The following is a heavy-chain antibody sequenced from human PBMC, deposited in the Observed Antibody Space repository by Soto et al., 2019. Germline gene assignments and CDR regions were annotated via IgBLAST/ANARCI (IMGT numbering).Heavy chain of an antibody. CDR1: GFTFSKHW. D-gene: IGHD1-1*01. CDR3: ARDNNWSLDY. Sequence: EVQLVESGGGLVQSGGSLRLSCAASGFTFSKHWMHWVRQAPGKGLVWVSHIKTDGSSTRDADSVKGRFTISRDNARNTLYLQMNSLRAEDTAVYYCARDNNWSLDYWGQGTLVTVSS. J-gene: IGHJ4*02. V-gene: IGHV3-74*01. CDR2: IKTDGSST.